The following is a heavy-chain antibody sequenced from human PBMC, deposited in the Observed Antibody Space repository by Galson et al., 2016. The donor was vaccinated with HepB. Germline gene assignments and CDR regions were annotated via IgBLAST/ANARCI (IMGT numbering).Heavy chain of an antibody. CDR2: IYSGGST. J-gene: IGHJ6*03. CDR3: ARGGDPGTLITVFGVVMPSSYYIDF. Sequence: SLRLSCAVSGFIVNNNYMSWVRQAPGKGLEWVSVIYSGGSTYYADSVRGRFTISRDKSENTLYLQLTSLRAEDTAVYYCARGGDPGTLITVFGVVMPSSYYIDFWGKGTTVTVSS. V-gene: IGHV3-53*01. CDR1: GFIVNNNY. D-gene: IGHD3-3*01.